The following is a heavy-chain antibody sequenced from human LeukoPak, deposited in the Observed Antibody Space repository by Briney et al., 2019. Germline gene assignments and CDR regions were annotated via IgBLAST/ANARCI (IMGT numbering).Heavy chain of an antibody. CDR2: IYPGDSDT. CDR1: GYSLTSYW. V-gene: IGHV5-51*01. Sequence: GESLKISCKGFGYSLTSYWIAWVRQMPGKGLEWMGIIYPGDSDTRYSPSFQGQVTISADKSTNTAYLQWSSLKASDTATYYCARQGGSGSYTLTYYFDYWGQGTLVTVSS. J-gene: IGHJ4*02. D-gene: IGHD1-26*01. CDR3: ARQGGSGSYTLTYYFDY.